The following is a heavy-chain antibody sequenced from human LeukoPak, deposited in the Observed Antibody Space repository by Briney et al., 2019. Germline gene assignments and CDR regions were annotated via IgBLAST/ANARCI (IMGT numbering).Heavy chain of an antibody. D-gene: IGHD7-27*01. CDR3: ASSNWGFDY. CDR2: ISSSSSYI. V-gene: IGHV3-21*01. CDR1: GFTFSNYA. Sequence: GGSLRLSCAASGFTFSNYAVNWVRQAPGKGPEWVSSISSSSSYIYYADSVKGRFTISRDNAKNSLYLQMNSLRAEDTAVYYCASSNWGFDYWGQGTLVTVSS. J-gene: IGHJ4*02.